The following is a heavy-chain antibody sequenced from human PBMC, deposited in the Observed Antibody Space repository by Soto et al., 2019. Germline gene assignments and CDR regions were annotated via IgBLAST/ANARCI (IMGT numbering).Heavy chain of an antibody. J-gene: IGHJ5*02. Sequence: SGPTLVNPTQTITLTCTFSGFSLSTSGMRVSWIRQPPGKALEWLARIDWDDDKFYTTSLRTRLTISKDTSKNQVVLRMTNMDPVDTATYYCAKTGTDGSWFDPWGQGTLVTVSS. CDR2: IDWDDDK. CDR1: GFSLSTSGMR. CDR3: AKTGTDGSWFDP. V-gene: IGHV2-70*04. D-gene: IGHD1-1*01.